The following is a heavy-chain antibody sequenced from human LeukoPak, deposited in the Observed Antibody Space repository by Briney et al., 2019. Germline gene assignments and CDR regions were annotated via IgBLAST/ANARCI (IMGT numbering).Heavy chain of an antibody. V-gene: IGHV3-23*01. D-gene: IGHD6-13*01. CDR1: VFPFSSYA. CDR3: AKDPSSQYYFDY. J-gene: IGHJ4*02. CDR2: ISGSGGST. Sequence: GGSLRLSCAASVFPFSSYAMSWVRQAPGKGLEWVSAISGSGGSTYYADSVKGRFTISRDNSKNTLYLQMNSLRAEDTAVYYCAKDPSSQYYFDYWGQGTLVTVSS.